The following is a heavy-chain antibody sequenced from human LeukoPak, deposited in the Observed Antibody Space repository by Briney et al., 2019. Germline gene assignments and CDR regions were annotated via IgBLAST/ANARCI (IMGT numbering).Heavy chain of an antibody. V-gene: IGHV3-48*02. CDR1: GFTFSTYS. Sequence: GGSLRLSCAASGFTFSTYSMNWVRLGPGKGLEWVSYIDSRSTIYYADSVKGRFTISRDNAKNSLYLQMNSLRDEDTAVYYCASSNGSLDYWGQGTLVTVSS. D-gene: IGHD1-26*01. CDR2: IDSRSTI. J-gene: IGHJ4*02. CDR3: ASSNGSLDY.